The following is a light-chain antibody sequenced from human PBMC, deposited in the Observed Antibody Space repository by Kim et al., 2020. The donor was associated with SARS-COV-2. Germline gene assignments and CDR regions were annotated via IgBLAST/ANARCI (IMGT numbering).Light chain of an antibody. CDR3: QAWDSSVV. Sequence: SYELTQPPSVSVSPGQTASITCSGDKLGDKYACWYQQKPGQSPVLVIYQDSKRPSGIPERFSGSNSGNTATLTISGTQAMDEADYYCQAWDSSVVFGGGIQLTVL. CDR2: QDS. CDR1: KLGDKY. V-gene: IGLV3-1*01. J-gene: IGLJ2*01.